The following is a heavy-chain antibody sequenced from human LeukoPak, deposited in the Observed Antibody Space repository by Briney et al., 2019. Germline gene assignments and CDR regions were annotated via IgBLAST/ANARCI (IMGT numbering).Heavy chain of an antibody. D-gene: IGHD2-8*01. V-gene: IGHV4-34*01. CDR2: INHSGST. Sequence: SETLSLTCAVYGGSFSGYYWSWIRQPPGKELEWIGEINHSGSTNYNPSLKSRVTISVDTSKNQFSLKLSSVTAADTAVYYCARQDRGLMDYWGQGTLVTVSS. CDR1: GGSFSGYY. CDR3: ARQDRGLMDY. J-gene: IGHJ4*02.